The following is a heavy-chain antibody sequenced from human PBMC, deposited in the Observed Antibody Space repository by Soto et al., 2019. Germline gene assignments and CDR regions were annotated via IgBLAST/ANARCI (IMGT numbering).Heavy chain of an antibody. CDR3: ARVPRLNYGDYVHYYYGMDV. Sequence: GGSLRLSCAASGFTLSRHTMNWVRQAPGKGLEWVSVIYSGGSTYYADSVKGRFTISRDNSKNTLYLQMNSLRAEDTAVYYCARVPRLNYGDYVHYYYGMDVWGQGTTVTVSS. J-gene: IGHJ6*02. CDR1: GFTLSRHT. V-gene: IGHV3-53*01. D-gene: IGHD4-17*01. CDR2: IYSGGST.